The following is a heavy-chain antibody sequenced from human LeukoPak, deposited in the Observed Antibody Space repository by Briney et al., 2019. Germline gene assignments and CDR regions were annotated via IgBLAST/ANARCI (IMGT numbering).Heavy chain of an antibody. J-gene: IGHJ6*03. CDR3: ARGTVLFDWTNPDVLAFYHCYYMDV. D-gene: IGHD3-9*01. CDR2: INPSGSN. Sequence: NPSETLSLTCAVHGDSFSGSYCNWIRQPPGKGLEWIGEINPSGSNNYNPPLKSQLALSLEKPKTQFSLNLTSVNATATADYYCARGTVLFDWTNPDVLAFYHCYYMDVWGKGTMVTVSS. CDR1: GDSFSGSY. V-gene: IGHV4-34*01.